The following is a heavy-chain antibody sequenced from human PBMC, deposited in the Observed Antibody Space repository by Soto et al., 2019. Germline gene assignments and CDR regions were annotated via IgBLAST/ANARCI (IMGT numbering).Heavy chain of an antibody. V-gene: IGHV4-4*07. D-gene: IGHD5-12*01. Sequence: SETLSLTCTVSGGSINTFYWSWVRQPAGKGLEWIGRIFSSGSTSFNPSRESRVAMSVDTSKNHFSLNLSSVTAADMAVYYCAREGSYSAYNFAHGIQLWSFDFWGQGALVTVSS. J-gene: IGHJ4*02. CDR3: AREGSYSAYNFAHGIQLWSFDF. CDR2: IFSSGST. CDR1: GGSINTFY.